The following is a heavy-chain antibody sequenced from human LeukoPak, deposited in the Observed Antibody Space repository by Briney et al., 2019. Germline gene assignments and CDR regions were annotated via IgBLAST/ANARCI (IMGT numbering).Heavy chain of an antibody. D-gene: IGHD4-17*01. CDR3: ARDLHDYGDYERRPGGYHFDY. Sequence: ASVKVSCKASGGTFSSYAISWVRQAPGQGLEWMGGIIPIFGTANYAQKFQGRVTITADESTSTAYMELSSLRSEDTAVYYCARDLHDYGDYERRPGGYHFDYWGQGTLVTVSS. CDR1: GGTFSSYA. J-gene: IGHJ4*02. V-gene: IGHV1-69*13. CDR2: IIPIFGTA.